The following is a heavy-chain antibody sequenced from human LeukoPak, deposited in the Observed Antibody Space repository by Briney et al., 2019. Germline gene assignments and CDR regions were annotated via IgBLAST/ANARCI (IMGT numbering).Heavy chain of an antibody. CDR2: INWNDGST. CDR1: GFTFDAYG. J-gene: IGHJ4*02. D-gene: IGHD1-14*01. Sequence: GGSLRLSCAASGFTFDAYGLSWVRQAPGKGLEWVSGINWNDGSTDYADSVKGRFTISRDKAKNSLYLQMNSLRAEDTALYYCARVPETTQLFDYWGQGTLVTVSS. CDR3: ARVPETTQLFDY. V-gene: IGHV3-20*04.